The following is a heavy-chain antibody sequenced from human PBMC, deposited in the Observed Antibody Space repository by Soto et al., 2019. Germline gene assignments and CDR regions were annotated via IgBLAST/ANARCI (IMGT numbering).Heavy chain of an antibody. CDR1: GFTFSSYE. V-gene: IGHV3-48*03. Sequence: PGGSLRLSCAASGFTFSSYEMNWVRQAPGKGLEWVSYISSSGSTIYYADSVKGRFTISRDNAKNSLYLQMNSLRAEDTAVYYCARGRYYDSSGYPSGQFDYWGQGTLVTVSS. CDR3: ARGRYYDSSGYPSGQFDY. D-gene: IGHD3-22*01. J-gene: IGHJ4*02. CDR2: ISSSGSTI.